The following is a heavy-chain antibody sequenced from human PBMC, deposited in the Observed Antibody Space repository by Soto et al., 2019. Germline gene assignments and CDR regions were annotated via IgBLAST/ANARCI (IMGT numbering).Heavy chain of an antibody. Sequence: EVQLVESGGGLVQPGGSLRLSCAASGFTFSSYSMNWVRQAPGKGLEWVPYISSSSSTIYYADSVKGRFTISRDNAKNSLYLQMNSLRAEDTAVYYCARGYYDILTGYQPDYYYYYMDVWGKGTTVTVSS. CDR1: GFTFSSYS. V-gene: IGHV3-48*01. CDR2: ISSSSSTI. J-gene: IGHJ6*03. D-gene: IGHD3-9*01. CDR3: ARGYYDILTGYQPDYYYYYMDV.